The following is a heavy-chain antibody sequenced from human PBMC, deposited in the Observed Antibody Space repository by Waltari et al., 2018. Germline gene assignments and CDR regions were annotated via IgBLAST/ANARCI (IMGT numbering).Heavy chain of an antibody. CDR2: FDPENGEA. D-gene: IGHD2-15*01. Sequence: QVQLVQSGAEVKKPGASVKVSCRVSGYSLTESALHWMRQAPGKGLAWLGGFDPENGEAVYAQEVQGRVTMTEDTAKDTAYMELSSLTYEDTAVYYCTRDRVGYCSGGTCYSRWFDPWGQGTLVTVPS. CDR1: GYSLTESA. V-gene: IGHV1-24*01. CDR3: TRDRVGYCSGGTCYSRWFDP. J-gene: IGHJ5*02.